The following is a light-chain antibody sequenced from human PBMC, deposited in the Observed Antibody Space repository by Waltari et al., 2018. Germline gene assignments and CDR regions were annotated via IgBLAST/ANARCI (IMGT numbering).Light chain of an antibody. J-gene: IGLJ3*02. CDR2: RNN. V-gene: IGLV10-54*04. CDR3: SAWDSSLGAWV. Sequence: QAGLTQPPSVSKDLRQTATLTCTGNTNNVGHHGAAWLQQHQGHPPKLLSHRNNNRPSGISEKFSASRSGNTASLTITELQPEDEADYYCSAWDSSLGAWVFGGGTELTVL. CDR1: TNNVGHHG.